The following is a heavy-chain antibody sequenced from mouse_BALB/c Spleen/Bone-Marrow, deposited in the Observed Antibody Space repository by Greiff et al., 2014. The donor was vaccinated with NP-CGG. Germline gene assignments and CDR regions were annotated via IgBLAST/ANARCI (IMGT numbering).Heavy chain of an antibody. V-gene: IGHV14-3*02. CDR3: ARYYRYYYAMDY. D-gene: IGHD1-1*01. J-gene: IGHJ4*01. CDR1: GFNVKDTY. Sequence: EVQLQQSGAELVKPGASVKLSCTASGFNVKDTYMHWVKQRPEQGLEWIGRIDPANGNTKYDPKFQGKATITADTSSNTAYLQLSSLTSEDTAVYYCARYYRYYYAMDYWGQGTSVTVSS. CDR2: IDPANGNT.